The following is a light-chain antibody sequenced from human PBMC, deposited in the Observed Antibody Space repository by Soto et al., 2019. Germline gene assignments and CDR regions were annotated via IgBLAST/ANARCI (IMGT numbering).Light chain of an antibody. J-gene: IGKJ1*01. CDR2: DAS. CDR3: QQRGNWPT. CDR1: RSVSSY. Sequence: EIVLTQSPATLSLSPGERATLYCRASRSVSSYLAWYQQKPGQAPRLLIYDASNRATGIPARFSGSGSGTDFTLTISSLEPEDFAVYYCQQRGNWPTFGQGTKVEIK. V-gene: IGKV3-11*01.